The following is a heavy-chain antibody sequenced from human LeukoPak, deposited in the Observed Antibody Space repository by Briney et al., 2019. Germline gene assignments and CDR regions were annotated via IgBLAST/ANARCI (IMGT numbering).Heavy chain of an antibody. Sequence: GGSLRLSCVASGLPIADFAMHWVRQAPGKGLEWVSLISGDGVSTFYTDSVRGRFSISRDNTKNSLYLEMNSLRTEDTAMYYCAKQSGKFDYWGQGTLVAVSS. V-gene: IGHV3-43*02. J-gene: IGHJ4*02. CDR2: ISGDGVST. CDR1: GLPIADFA. CDR3: AKQSGKFDY.